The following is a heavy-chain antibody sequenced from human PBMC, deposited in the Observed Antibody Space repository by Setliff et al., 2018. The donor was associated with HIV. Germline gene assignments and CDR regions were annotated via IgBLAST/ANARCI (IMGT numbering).Heavy chain of an antibody. D-gene: IGHD3-16*01. CDR1: GYSFTTYA. V-gene: IGHV1-3*01. CDR3: AIGGGDCHPTWVY. CDR2: ISAGGHQT. Sequence: ASVKVSCQASGYSFTTYALHWVRQAPGQGLEWVGWISAGGHQTKYSEKFQDRVTITTDTSASTAYLQLSALRSEDTAVFYCAIGGGDCHPTWVYWGLGTLVTV. J-gene: IGHJ4*02.